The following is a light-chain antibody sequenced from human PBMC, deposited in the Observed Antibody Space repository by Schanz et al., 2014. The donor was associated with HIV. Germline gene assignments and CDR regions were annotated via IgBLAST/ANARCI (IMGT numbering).Light chain of an antibody. J-gene: IGLJ2*01. V-gene: IGLV2-11*01. CDR1: SSDVGGYNY. CDR3: AAWDVNLNGPV. Sequence: QSALTQPRSVSGSPGQSVAISCTGTSSDVGGYNYVSWYQQHPGKAPKLMIYDVTKRPSGVPDRFSGSKSGNTASLTISGLQAEDEADYYCAAWDVNLNGPVFGGGTKVTVL. CDR2: DVT.